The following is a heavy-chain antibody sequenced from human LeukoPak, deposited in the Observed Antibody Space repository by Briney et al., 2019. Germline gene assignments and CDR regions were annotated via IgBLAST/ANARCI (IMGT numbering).Heavy chain of an antibody. V-gene: IGHV3-11*04. CDR3: ARSNSGSSNVFDY. CDR1: GFTFSDYY. J-gene: IGHJ4*02. CDR2: ISSSGSTI. Sequence: GGSLRLSCAASGFTFSDYYMSWIRQAPGKGLEWVSYISSSGSTIYYADSVKGRFTISRDNAKNSLYLQVNSLRAEDTALYYCARSNSGSSNVFDYWGQGTLVTVSS. D-gene: IGHD1-26*01.